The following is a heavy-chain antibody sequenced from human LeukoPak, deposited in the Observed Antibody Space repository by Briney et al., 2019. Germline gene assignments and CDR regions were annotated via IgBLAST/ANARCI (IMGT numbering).Heavy chain of an antibody. Sequence: SETLSLTCAVYGGSFSGYYWGWIRQPPGKGLEWIGEINHSGSTNYNPSLKSRVTISVDTSKNQFSLKLSSVTAADTAVYYCARGLRGDSCYFDYWGQGILVTVSS. J-gene: IGHJ4*02. V-gene: IGHV4-34*01. CDR3: ARGLRGDSCYFDY. CDR2: INHSGST. D-gene: IGHD2-21*02. CDR1: GGSFSGYY.